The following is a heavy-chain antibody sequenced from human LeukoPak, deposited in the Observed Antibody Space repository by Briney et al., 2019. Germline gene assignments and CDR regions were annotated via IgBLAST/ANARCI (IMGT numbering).Heavy chain of an antibody. CDR3: ARVGSTTDY. CDR2: INSDGSNT. D-gene: IGHD2/OR15-2a*01. J-gene: IGHJ4*02. CDR1: GFIFSNYW. Sequence: PGGSLRLSCAASGFIFSNYWIHWVRQAPGKGLVWVSRINSDGSNTISADSVKGRFTISRDNAKNTWYLQMNNLSAEDAAVYYCARVGSTTDYWGQGTPVTVSS. V-gene: IGHV3-74*01.